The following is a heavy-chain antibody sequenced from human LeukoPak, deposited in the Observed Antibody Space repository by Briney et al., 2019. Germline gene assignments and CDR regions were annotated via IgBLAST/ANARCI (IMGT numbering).Heavy chain of an antibody. CDR3: ARVGYSGWNLEY. Sequence: GGSLRLSCAASGFTFRSYWMSWVRQAPGKGLEWVANINQGGSVKYYVDSVKGRFTISRDDAKISLYVQMNSLRDEDTAVYYCARVGYSGWNLEYWGQGTLVTVSS. D-gene: IGHD5-12*01. V-gene: IGHV3-7*01. CDR1: GFTFRSYW. CDR2: INQGGSVK. J-gene: IGHJ4*02.